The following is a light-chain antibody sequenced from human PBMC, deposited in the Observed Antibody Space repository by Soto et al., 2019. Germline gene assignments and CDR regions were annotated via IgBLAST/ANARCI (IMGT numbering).Light chain of an antibody. V-gene: IGLV2-23*02. Sequence: QSVLTQPASVSGSPGQSITISCTETSSDVGSYNLVSWYQQHPGKAPKLMIYEVSKRPSGVSNRFSGSKSGNTASLTISGLQAEDEADYYCCSYAGSSTLVFGGGTKVTVL. CDR2: EVS. J-gene: IGLJ2*01. CDR1: SSDVGSYNL. CDR3: CSYAGSSTLV.